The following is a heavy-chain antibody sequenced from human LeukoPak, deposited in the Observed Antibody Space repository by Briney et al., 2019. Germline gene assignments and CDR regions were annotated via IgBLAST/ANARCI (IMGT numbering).Heavy chain of an antibody. J-gene: IGHJ4*02. CDR2: TIPIFGAK. CDR3: ASYSNWGDFDS. V-gene: IGHV1-69*06. D-gene: IGHD7-27*01. Sequence: SVKVSCKASGGTFSSFGITWVRQAPGQGLEWMGGTIPIFGAKHYAQKFRGRVTVTADNSTTTTYMELSSLRFGDTALYYCASYSNWGDFDSWGQGTLVTVSS. CDR1: GGTFSSFG.